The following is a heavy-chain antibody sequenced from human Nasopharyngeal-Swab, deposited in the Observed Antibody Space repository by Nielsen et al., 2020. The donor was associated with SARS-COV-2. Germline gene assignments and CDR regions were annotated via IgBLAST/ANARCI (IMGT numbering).Heavy chain of an antibody. CDR2: ISSSSSYI. CDR1: GSTFSSYS. V-gene: IGHV3-21*01. CDR3: ARAAEYYYDSRALDGMDV. J-gene: IGHJ6*02. D-gene: IGHD3-22*01. Sequence: GESLKISCAASGSTFSSYSMNWVRQAPGKGLEWVSSISSSSSYIYYADSVKGRFTISRDNAKNSLYLQMNSLRAEDTAVYYCARAAEYYYDSRALDGMDVWGQGTTVTVS.